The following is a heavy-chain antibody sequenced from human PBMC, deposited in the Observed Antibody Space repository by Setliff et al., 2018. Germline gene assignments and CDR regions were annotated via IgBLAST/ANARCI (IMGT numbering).Heavy chain of an antibody. V-gene: IGHV4-34*12. CDR1: GGPFSGYY. D-gene: IGHD6-19*01. Sequence: SETLSLTCAVYGGPFSGYYWSWIRQPPGKRLEWIGEIIHSGSTNYNPSLKSRVTISLDTSKNQFSLKLSSVTAADTAVYYCARGSSGWYSGAFDIWGQGTMVTVSS. CDR3: ARGSSGWYSGAFDI. CDR2: IIHSGST. J-gene: IGHJ3*02.